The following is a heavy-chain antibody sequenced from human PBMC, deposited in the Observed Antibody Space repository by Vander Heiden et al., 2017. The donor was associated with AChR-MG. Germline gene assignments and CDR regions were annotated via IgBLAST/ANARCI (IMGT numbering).Heavy chain of an antibody. D-gene: IGHD1-20*01. V-gene: IGHV2-26*01. J-gene: IGHJ3*01. CDR2: IFSNDEK. CDR1: GFSLSNARMG. Sequence: QVTLKESGPVLVKPTETLTLTCTVSGFSLSNARMGVSWIRQPPGKALEWLAHIFSNDEKSYSTSLKSRLTISKDTSKSQVVLTLTNMDPVDTATYYCARITGVRYNWNRQHDAFDFWGQGTMVAVSS. CDR3: ARITGVRYNWNRQHDAFDF.